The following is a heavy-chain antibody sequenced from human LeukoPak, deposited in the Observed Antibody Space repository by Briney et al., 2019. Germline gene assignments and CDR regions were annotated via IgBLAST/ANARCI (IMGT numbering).Heavy chain of an antibody. CDR2: ISYDERNK. CDR1: GFTFNTYG. V-gene: IGHV3-30*18. CDR3: ANGAVYCTSPKYPTGSAPSRFAQ. D-gene: IGHD2-2*01. J-gene: IGHJ4*02. Sequence: GGSLRLSCEASGFTFNTYGMHWVRQAPGKGLEWLAVISYDERNKYYADSVKGRFTISRDNSKNTLYLQMSSLRPEDTAVYYCANGAVYCTSPKYPTGSAPSRFAQWGQGTLVTVSS.